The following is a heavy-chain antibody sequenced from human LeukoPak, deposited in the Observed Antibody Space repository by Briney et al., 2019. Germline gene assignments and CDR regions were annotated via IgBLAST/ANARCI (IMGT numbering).Heavy chain of an antibody. D-gene: IGHD2-2*02. Sequence: SETLSLTCTVSGGSISSSSYYWGWIRQSPGKGLEWIGSIYYSGSTYYNPSLKSRVTISVDTSKNQFSLKLSSVTAADTAVYYCARSGGGYTDYWGQGTLVTVSS. CDR3: ARSGGGYTDY. J-gene: IGHJ4*02. CDR2: IYYSGST. V-gene: IGHV4-39*07. CDR1: GGSISSSSYY.